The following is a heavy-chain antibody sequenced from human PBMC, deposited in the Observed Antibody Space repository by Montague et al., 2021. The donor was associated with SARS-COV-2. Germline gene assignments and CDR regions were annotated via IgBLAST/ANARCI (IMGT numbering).Heavy chain of an antibody. CDR1: GFSLSTSGMC. CDR2: XXWDDDK. V-gene: IGHV2-70*11. D-gene: IGHD3-10*01. Sequence: PALVKPTQTLTLTCTFSGFSLSTSGMCVSWIRQPPGKALEWLARXXWDDDKYYSTSLKTRLTISKDTSKNQVVLTMTNMDPVDTATYYCARIHYGSGSSPLDYWGQGTLVTVSS. CDR3: ARIHYGSGSSPLDY. J-gene: IGHJ4*02.